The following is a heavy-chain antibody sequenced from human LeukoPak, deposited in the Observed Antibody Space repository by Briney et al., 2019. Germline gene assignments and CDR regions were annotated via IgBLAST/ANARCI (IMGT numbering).Heavy chain of an antibody. Sequence: TSETLSLTCAVYGGSFSGYYWSWIRQPPGKGLEWIGEINHSGSTNYNPSLKSRVTISVDTSKNQFSLKLSSVTAADTAVYYCARGYHQYYFDYWGQGTLVTVSS. V-gene: IGHV4-34*01. D-gene: IGHD1-14*01. CDR2: INHSGST. J-gene: IGHJ4*02. CDR3: ARGYHQYYFDY. CDR1: GGSFSGYY.